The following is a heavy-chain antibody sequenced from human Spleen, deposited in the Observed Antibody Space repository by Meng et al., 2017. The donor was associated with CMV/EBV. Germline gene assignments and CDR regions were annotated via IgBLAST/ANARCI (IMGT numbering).Heavy chain of an antibody. Sequence: KVSCKGSGYSFTSYWIGWVRQMPGKGLEWMGIIYPGDSDTRYSPSFQGQVTISADKSISTAYLQWSSLKASDTAMYYCARGSFYSSSWYGVYYYYGMDVWGQGTTVTVSS. J-gene: IGHJ6*02. V-gene: IGHV5-51*01. CDR3: ARGSFYSSSWYGVYYYYGMDV. CDR1: GYSFTSYW. CDR2: IYPGDSDT. D-gene: IGHD6-13*01.